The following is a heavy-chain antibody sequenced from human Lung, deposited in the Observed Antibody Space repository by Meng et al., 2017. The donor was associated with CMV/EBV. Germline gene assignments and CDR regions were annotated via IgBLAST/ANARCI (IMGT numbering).Heavy chain of an antibody. CDR2: ISAYNGNT. V-gene: IGHV1-18*01. D-gene: IGHD2-2*01. CDR1: GYTFTSYA. CDR3: ARFYCSSTSCPHVLFDY. Sequence: QVRWVQAGAEVKKPGASVKVSCKASGYTFTSYAISWVRQAPGQGLQYMGWISAYNGNTNYAQELQGRVTMTTDTSTSTAYMELRSLRFDDTAVYYCARFYCSSTSCPHVLFDYWGQGTLVTVSS. J-gene: IGHJ4*02.